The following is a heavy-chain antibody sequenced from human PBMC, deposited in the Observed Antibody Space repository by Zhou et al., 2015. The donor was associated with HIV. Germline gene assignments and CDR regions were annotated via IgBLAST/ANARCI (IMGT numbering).Heavy chain of an antibody. CDR3: AREGWGSWYLDL. CDR1: GDTFRYYA. D-gene: IGHD7-27*01. V-gene: IGHV1-18*01. CDR2: INGDNGKT. Sequence: QVQLVQSGAEVKKPGASVKVSCKASGDTFRYYAISWVRQSPGQGLEWMGWINGDNGKTRYAQQFQGRVTLTTDRSTKTAYMELSSLRSEDTATYYCAREGWGSWYLDLWGRGTLVSVSS. J-gene: IGHJ2*01.